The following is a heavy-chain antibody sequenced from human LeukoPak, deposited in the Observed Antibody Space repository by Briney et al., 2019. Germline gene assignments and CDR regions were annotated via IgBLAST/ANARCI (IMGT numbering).Heavy chain of an antibody. CDR2: ISGSGGST. J-gene: IGHJ4*02. Sequence: GGSLRLSYAASGFTFSSYSMNWVRQAPGKGLEWVSAISGSGGSTYYADSVKGRFTISKDNSKNTLYLQMNSLRAEDTAVYYCAKTQSSSWYFDYWGQGTLVTVSS. CDR1: GFTFSSYS. D-gene: IGHD6-13*01. CDR3: AKTQSSSWYFDY. V-gene: IGHV3-23*01.